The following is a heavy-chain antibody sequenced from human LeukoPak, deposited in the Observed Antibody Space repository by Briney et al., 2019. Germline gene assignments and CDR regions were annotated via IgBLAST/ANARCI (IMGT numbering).Heavy chain of an antibody. Sequence: GGSLRLSCAASGFTFSSYWMSWVRQAPGKGLEWVANIKQDGSEKYYVDSVKGRFTISRDNAKNSLYLQMNGLRAEDTAVYYCARRKYYYGSGSYPFDYWGQGTLVTVSS. J-gene: IGHJ4*02. D-gene: IGHD3-10*01. CDR1: GFTFSSYW. V-gene: IGHV3-7*01. CDR2: IKQDGSEK. CDR3: ARRKYYYGSGSYPFDY.